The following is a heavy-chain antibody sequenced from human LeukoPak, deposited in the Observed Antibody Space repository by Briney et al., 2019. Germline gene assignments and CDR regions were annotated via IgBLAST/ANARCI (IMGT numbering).Heavy chain of an antibody. CDR3: ARGRGGSYHY. J-gene: IGHJ4*02. V-gene: IGHV3-74*01. CDR2: INTDGSTT. CDR1: GFIFSNDW. Sequence: PGGSLRLSCAACGFIFSNDWMHWVRQAPGKGLVWVSRINTDGSTTTYADSVMGRFTISRDNAKNKLYLKPKSLRVGDTAVYYCARGRGGSYHYWGQGTLVTVSS. D-gene: IGHD1-26*01.